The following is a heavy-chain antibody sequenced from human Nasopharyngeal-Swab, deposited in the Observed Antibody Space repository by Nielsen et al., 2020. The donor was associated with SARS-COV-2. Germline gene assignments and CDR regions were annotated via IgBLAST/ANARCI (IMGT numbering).Heavy chain of an antibody. V-gene: IGHV3-20*04. J-gene: IGHJ4*02. CDR1: GFTFDDYG. Sequence: GESLKISCAASGFTFDDYGMSWVRQAPGKGLEWVSGINWNGGGTGYADSVKGRFTISRDNSKNTLYLQMNSLRAEDTAVYYCARAIYCSSTSCFGFDYWGQGTLVTVSS. CDR2: INWNGGGT. CDR3: ARAIYCSSTSCFGFDY. D-gene: IGHD2-2*01.